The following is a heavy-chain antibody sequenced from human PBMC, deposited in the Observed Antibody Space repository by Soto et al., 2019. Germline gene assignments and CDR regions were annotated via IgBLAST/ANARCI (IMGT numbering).Heavy chain of an antibody. CDR2: TSYDGSNK. J-gene: IGHJ4*02. D-gene: IGHD3-16*01. V-gene: IGHV3-30*19. CDR3: ARWGTTGGLAV. Sequence: QVQLVGSGGGVVQPGAALRLSCVGSGFTFRSYVIHWVRQAPGKGLEWVALTSYDGSNKYYDDSVKGRFTISRDNSRNTVDLHMDSLRLEDTALYYCARWGTTGGLAVWGQGTLVSVSS. CDR1: GFTFRSYV.